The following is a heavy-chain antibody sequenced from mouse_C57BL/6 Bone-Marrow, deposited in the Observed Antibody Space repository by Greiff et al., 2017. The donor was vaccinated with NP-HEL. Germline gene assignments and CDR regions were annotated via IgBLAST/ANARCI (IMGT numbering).Heavy chain of an antibody. V-gene: IGHV1-15*01. Sequence: QVQLQQSGAELVRPGASVTLSCKASGYTFTDYEMHWVKQTPVHGLAWIGAIDPETGGTAYNQKFKGKAILTADKSSSTAYMELRSLTSEDSAVYYCTRWRGFAYWGQGTLVTVSA. CDR2: IDPETGGT. CDR3: TRWRGFAY. CDR1: GYTFTDYE. J-gene: IGHJ3*01.